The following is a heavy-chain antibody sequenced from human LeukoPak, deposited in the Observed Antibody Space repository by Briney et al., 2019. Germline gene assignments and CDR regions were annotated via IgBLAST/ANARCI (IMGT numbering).Heavy chain of an antibody. Sequence: GGPVSLFCGAWWFNLRYYVVGWVRQAPGKGPEGVWAISGCCGSTYYADSVNGRFTISRDNSKNTLYLQMNSLRAEDTAVYYCAKDFEWLVHDYWGQGTLVTVSS. CDR1: WFNLRYYV. D-gene: IGHD6-19*01. J-gene: IGHJ4*02. CDR2: ISGCCGST. V-gene: IGHV3-23*01. CDR3: AKDFEWLVHDY.